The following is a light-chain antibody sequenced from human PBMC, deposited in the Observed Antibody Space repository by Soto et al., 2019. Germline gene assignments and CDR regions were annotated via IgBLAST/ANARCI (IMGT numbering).Light chain of an antibody. V-gene: IGKV3-20*01. CDR1: QSISSSY. CDR3: HQYGSSSWT. Sequence: EIVLTQSPGTLSLSPGESATLSCRASQSISSSYLAWQQQKPGQAPRLLIYGASTRATGIPDRFSGSGSGTDFTLTISRLEPEDCAVDFCHQYGSSSWTFGQGTKVEIK. CDR2: GAS. J-gene: IGKJ1*01.